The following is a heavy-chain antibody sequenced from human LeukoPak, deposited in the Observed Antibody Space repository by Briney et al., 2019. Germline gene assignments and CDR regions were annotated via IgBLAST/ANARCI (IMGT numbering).Heavy chain of an antibody. CDR2: ISGSGGST. Sequence: GGSLRLSCAASGFTYSSYAVSWVRQAPGKGLEWVSAISGSGGSTYYADSVKGRFTISRDNSKNTLYLQMNSLRAEDTAVYYCAKESLWLDHLPTNFDYWGQGTLVTVSS. CDR3: AKESLWLDHLPTNFDY. J-gene: IGHJ4*02. V-gene: IGHV3-23*01. D-gene: IGHD3-22*01. CDR1: GFTYSSYA.